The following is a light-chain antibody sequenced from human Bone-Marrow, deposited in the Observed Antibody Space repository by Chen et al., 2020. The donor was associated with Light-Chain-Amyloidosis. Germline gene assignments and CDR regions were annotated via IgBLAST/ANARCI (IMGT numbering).Light chain of an antibody. Sequence: SYELTQPPSVSVSPGQTATITCSGDKLGDKYASWYQQKPGQSPVVVIYEDSKRPSGSPGRFSGSNSGNTATLTISGTQAMDEADYYCQAWDSSTGVFGTGTKVTVL. V-gene: IGLV3-1*01. J-gene: IGLJ1*01. CDR3: QAWDSSTGV. CDR1: KLGDKY. CDR2: EDS.